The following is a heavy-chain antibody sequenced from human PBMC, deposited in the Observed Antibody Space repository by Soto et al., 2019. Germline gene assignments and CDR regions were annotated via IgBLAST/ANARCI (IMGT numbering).Heavy chain of an antibody. D-gene: IGHD2-21*02. J-gene: IGHJ4*02. Sequence: QVQLVQSGAEVKKPGSSVKVSCKASGGTFTSYAISWVRRAPGQGLEWMGGVIPLFGTANHAPNIQDRVTITADASTSTAYMELSGLRSEDTAVYYCAKGGLCGGDCFSFFDSWGQGTLVTVSS. CDR1: GGTFTSYA. V-gene: IGHV1-69*01. CDR3: AKGGLCGGDCFSFFDS. CDR2: VIPLFGTA.